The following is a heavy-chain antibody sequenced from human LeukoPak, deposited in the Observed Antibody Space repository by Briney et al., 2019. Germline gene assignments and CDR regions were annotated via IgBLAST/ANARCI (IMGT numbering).Heavy chain of an antibody. J-gene: IGHJ4*02. CDR2: TYYRSKWYN. CDR1: GDSVSSNSAA. D-gene: IGHD3-22*01. Sequence: SQTLSLTCAISGDSVSSNSAAWNWIRQSPSRGLEWLGRTYYRSKWYNDYAISVKSRITINPDTSKNQFSLQLNSVTPEDTAVYYCARGFHNYYDSSGYYALFPLAFDYWGQGTLVTVSS. CDR3: ARGFHNYYDSSGYYALFPLAFDY. V-gene: IGHV6-1*01.